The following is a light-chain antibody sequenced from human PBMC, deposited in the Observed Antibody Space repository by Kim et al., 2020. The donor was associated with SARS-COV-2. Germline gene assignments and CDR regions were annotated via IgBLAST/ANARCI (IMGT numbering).Light chain of an antibody. Sequence: SYELTQPPSVSVSPGQTTSITCSGHYLGDKLACWYQQKLGQYPVLVIYQDNKRPSGIPERFPVFNTGNTPSLTISGTQPMEEADYYCQARDTTAWVFGT. J-gene: IGLJ1*01. CDR1: YLGDKL. V-gene: IGLV3-1*01. CDR3: QARDTTAWV. CDR2: QDN.